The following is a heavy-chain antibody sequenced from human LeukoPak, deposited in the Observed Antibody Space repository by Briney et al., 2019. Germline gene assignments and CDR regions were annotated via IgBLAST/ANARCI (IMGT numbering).Heavy chain of an antibody. D-gene: IGHD2-2*01. V-gene: IGHV3-23*01. CDR1: GFTFSNYA. Sequence: PGGSLRLSCAASGFTFSNYAMSWVRQAPGKGLEWVSVISGSGGIAYYEDSVKGPFTISRDNSKNTLYLQMNSLRAEDTAVYYCAKVQALYCSSTSCYVAAFDIWGQGTMVTVSS. CDR2: ISGSGGIA. CDR3: AKVQALYCSSTSCYVAAFDI. J-gene: IGHJ3*02.